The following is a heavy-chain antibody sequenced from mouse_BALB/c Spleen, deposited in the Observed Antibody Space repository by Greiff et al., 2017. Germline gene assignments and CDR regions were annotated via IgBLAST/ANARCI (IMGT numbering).Heavy chain of an antibody. Sequence: EVILVESGGDLVKPGGSLKLSCAASGFTFSSYGMSWVRQTPDKRLEWVATISSGGSYTYYPDSVKGRFTISRDNAKNTLYLQMSSLKSEDTAMYYCARDYDYDYAMDYWGQGTSVTVSS. CDR1: GFTFSSYG. D-gene: IGHD2-4*01. CDR3: ARDYDYDYAMDY. J-gene: IGHJ4*01. CDR2: ISSGGSYT. V-gene: IGHV5-6*01.